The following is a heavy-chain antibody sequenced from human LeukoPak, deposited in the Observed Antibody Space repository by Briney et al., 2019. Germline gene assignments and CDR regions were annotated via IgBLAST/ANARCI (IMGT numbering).Heavy chain of an antibody. CDR1: GFTFSSYG. Sequence: GGSLRLSCAAPGFTFSSYGMHSVRQAPGKGLEWVAFIRYDGSNKYYADSVKGRFTISRDNSKNTLYLQMNSLRAADTAVYYCAKDPTHYRVWDDYDSTVLSYWGQGTLVTVSS. CDR2: IRYDGSNK. V-gene: IGHV3-30*02. CDR3: AKDPTHYRVWDDYDSTVLSY. J-gene: IGHJ4*02. D-gene: IGHD3-22*01.